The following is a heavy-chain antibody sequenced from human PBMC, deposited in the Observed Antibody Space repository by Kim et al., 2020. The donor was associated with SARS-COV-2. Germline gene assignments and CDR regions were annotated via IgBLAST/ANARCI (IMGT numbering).Heavy chain of an antibody. CDR3: ARDRYCSSTSCFIARYMDV. D-gene: IGHD2-2*01. CDR1: GFTFSSYG. Sequence: GGSLRLSCAASGFTFSSYGMHWVRQAPGKGLEWVAVIWCDGGNKYYADSVTGRFTISRDNSKNTLYLQMNSLRAEDTAVYYCARDRYCSSTSCFIARYMDVWGQGTTVTVSS. CDR2: IWCDGGNK. J-gene: IGHJ6*03. V-gene: IGHV3-33*01.